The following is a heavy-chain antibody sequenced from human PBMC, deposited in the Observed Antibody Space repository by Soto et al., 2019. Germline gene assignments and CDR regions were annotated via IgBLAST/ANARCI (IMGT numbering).Heavy chain of an antibody. D-gene: IGHD6-25*01. CDR3: ASPSGRKQGIYCMDV. Sequence: QVQLVQSGAEVKKPGSSVKVSCKASGGTFSSYAISWVRQAPGQGREWMGGIIPIFSTANYAQKFQGRVKITADESRSTAYMKRRSLRSEDKAVYYCASPSGRKQGIYCMDVWGQGTTVTVSS. CDR2: IIPIFSTA. V-gene: IGHV1-69*12. J-gene: IGHJ6*02. CDR1: GGTFSSYA.